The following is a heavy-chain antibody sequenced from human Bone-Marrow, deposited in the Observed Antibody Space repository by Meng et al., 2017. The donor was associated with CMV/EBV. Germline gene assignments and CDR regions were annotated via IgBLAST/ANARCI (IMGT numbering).Heavy chain of an antibody. Sequence: LSLTCAASGFTFSTYWMHWVRQTPGKGLVWVSRINTNGSSTNYADSVKGRFTISRDNAKNTLYLQMNSLRAEDTAVYYCARDLPLATPAFDYWGQGTLVTVSS. D-gene: IGHD1-26*01. CDR3: ARDLPLATPAFDY. CDR2: INTNGSST. J-gene: IGHJ4*02. CDR1: GFTFSTYW. V-gene: IGHV3-74*01.